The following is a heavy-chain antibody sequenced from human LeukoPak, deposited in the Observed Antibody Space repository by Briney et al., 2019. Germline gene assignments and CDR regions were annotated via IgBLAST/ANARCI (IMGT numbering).Heavy chain of an antibody. V-gene: IGHV4-59*08. CDR1: AGSISGFV. CDR2: IYDTGTPT. D-gene: IGHD6-19*01. CDR3: ARLAKGQQWLAYYFDY. J-gene: IGHJ4*02. Sequence: SETLSLTCTVSAGSISGFVWSWIRQPPGEGLDYIGFIYDTGTPTNYNPLLKSRLTLSVDTSKNHFSLKMNSVTAADTAVYYCARLAKGQQWLAYYFDYWGQGALVTVSS.